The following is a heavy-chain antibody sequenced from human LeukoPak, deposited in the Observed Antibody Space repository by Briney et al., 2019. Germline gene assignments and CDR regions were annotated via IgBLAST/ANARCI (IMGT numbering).Heavy chain of an antibody. D-gene: IGHD3-22*01. CDR2: ISSSGSTI. Sequence: GGSLRLSCAASGFTFSDYYMSWLRQAPGKGLEWVSYISSSGSTIYYADSVKGRFTISRDNAKNSLYLQMNSLRAEDTAVYYCARGNYYDSSGYRSFDYWGQGTLVTVSS. J-gene: IGHJ4*02. CDR3: ARGNYYDSSGYRSFDY. V-gene: IGHV3-11*01. CDR1: GFTFSDYY.